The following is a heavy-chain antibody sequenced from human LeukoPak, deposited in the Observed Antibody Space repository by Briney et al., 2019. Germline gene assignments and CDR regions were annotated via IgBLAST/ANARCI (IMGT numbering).Heavy chain of an antibody. J-gene: IGHJ4*02. CDR3: ARPRYSGYDELFDY. CDR2: INPNSGGT. Sequence: ASVKVSCKASGGTFSSYAISWVRQAPGQGLEWMGRINPNSGGTNYAQKFQGRVTMTRDTSISTAYMELSRLRSDDTAVYYCARPRYSGYDELFDYWGQGTLVTVSS. D-gene: IGHD5-12*01. V-gene: IGHV1-2*02. CDR1: GGTFSSYA.